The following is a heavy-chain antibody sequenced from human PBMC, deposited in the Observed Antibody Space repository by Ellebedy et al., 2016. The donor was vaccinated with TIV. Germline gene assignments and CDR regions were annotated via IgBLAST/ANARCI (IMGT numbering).Heavy chain of an antibody. CDR1: GFTFSSYS. Sequence: GESLKISCAASGFTFSSYSMNWVRQAPGKGLEWVSAISSGNNYIYYADSVKGRFTISRDDANNSSYLQMNSLRAEDTAIYYCARGSYWGGSGTEDHWGQGTLVTVSS. V-gene: IGHV3-21*06. CDR2: ISSGNNYI. J-gene: IGHJ4*02. CDR3: ARGSYWGGSGTEDH. D-gene: IGHD3-10*01.